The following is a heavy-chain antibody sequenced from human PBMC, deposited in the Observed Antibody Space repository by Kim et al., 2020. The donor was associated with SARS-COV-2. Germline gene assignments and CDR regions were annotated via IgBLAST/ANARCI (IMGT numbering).Heavy chain of an antibody. V-gene: IGHV3-21*01. D-gene: IGHD3-22*01. CDR3: ARGDSGYYYEQYAFDI. J-gene: IGHJ3*02. CDR2: ISSSSSYI. CDR1: GFTFSSYS. Sequence: GGSLRLSCAASGFTFSSYSMNWVRQAPGKGLEWVSSISSSSSYIYYADSVKGRFTISRDNAKNSLYLQMNSLRAEDTAVYYCARGDSGYYYEQYAFDIWGQGTMVTVSS.